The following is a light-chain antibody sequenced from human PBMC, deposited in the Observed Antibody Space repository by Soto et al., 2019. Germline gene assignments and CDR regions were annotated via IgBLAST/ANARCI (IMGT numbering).Light chain of an antibody. Sequence: QSALTQPASVSGSPGQSITISCTGTSSDVGGHNYVSWYQQHPGRAPKLMIYEVGNRPSGVSNRFSGSRSGNTASLTISGLQPEDEADYYCSSYTSGSTYVFGTGTKLTVL. J-gene: IGLJ1*01. CDR2: EVG. CDR1: SSDVGGHNY. V-gene: IGLV2-14*01. CDR3: SSYTSGSTYV.